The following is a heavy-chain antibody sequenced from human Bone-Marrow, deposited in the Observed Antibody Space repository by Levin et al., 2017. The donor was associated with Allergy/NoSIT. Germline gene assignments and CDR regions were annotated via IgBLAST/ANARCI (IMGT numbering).Heavy chain of an antibody. V-gene: IGHV3-74*01. CDR2: INSDGSTT. Sequence: GGSLRLSCAASGFGFRNYWMHWVRQAPGKGLVWVSRINSDGSTTDYADSVKGRFTISRDNARNTLFLQISSLRAEDTATFYCAVMGTGKRVYWGQGTLVTVSS. CDR1: GFGFRNYW. J-gene: IGHJ4*02. D-gene: IGHD3/OR15-3a*01. CDR3: AVMGTGKRVY.